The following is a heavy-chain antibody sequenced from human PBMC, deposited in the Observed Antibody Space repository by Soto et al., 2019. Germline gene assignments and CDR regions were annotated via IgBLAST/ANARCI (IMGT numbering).Heavy chain of an antibody. Sequence: ASVKVSCKASGYTFTSYGISWVRQAPGQGLEWMGWISAYNGNTNYAQKLQDRVTMTTDTSTSTVYMELSSLRSEDTAVYYCARDTGTTYAFDIWGQGTMVTVSS. CDR3: ARDTGTTYAFDI. D-gene: IGHD1-1*01. V-gene: IGHV1-18*01. CDR1: GYTFTSYG. CDR2: ISAYNGNT. J-gene: IGHJ3*02.